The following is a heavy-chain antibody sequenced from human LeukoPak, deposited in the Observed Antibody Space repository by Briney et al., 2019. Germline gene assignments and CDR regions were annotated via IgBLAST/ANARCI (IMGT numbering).Heavy chain of an antibody. CDR2: IWYDGSNK. CDR1: GFTFSSYG. J-gene: IGHJ4*02. CDR3: ARGTSYYYDSSGYEVPFDY. D-gene: IGHD3-22*01. Sequence: GGSLRLSCAASGFTFSSYGMHWVRRAPGKGLEWVAVIWYDGSNKYYADSVKGRFTISRDNSKNTLYLQMNSLRAEDTAVYYCARGTSYYYDSSGYEVPFDYWGQGTLVTVSS. V-gene: IGHV3-33*01.